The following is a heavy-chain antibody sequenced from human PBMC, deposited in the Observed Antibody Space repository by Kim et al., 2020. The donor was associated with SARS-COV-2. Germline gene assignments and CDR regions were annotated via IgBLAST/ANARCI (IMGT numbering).Heavy chain of an antibody. D-gene: IGHD4-17*01. V-gene: IGHV3-33*06. Sequence: GGSLRLSCAASGFIFRNYGMHWVRQAPGKGLEWVPVIWYDGSIKYYADSVKGRFTISRDNSKNTLYLQMNSLRAEDTAVYYCAKAPADGDYYYWGQGTLVTVSS. J-gene: IGHJ4*02. CDR2: IWYDGSIK. CDR1: GFIFRNYG. CDR3: AKAPADGDYYY.